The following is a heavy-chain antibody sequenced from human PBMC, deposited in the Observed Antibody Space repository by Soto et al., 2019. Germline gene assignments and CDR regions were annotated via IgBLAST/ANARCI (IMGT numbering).Heavy chain of an antibody. CDR2: IYYSGST. J-gene: IGHJ4*02. CDR1: GDSGGFISSSSYH. Sequence: QLQLQESGPGLVKPSETLSLTCTVSGDSGGFISSSSYHWGWIRQPPGKGLEWIGNIYYSGSTCCNPSLKSRVTISGDPSTNRFSLRLTSVTAADTAVYYCARHPPYGPLDYWGQGTLVTVSS. D-gene: IGHD4-17*01. CDR3: ARHPPYGPLDY. V-gene: IGHV4-39*01.